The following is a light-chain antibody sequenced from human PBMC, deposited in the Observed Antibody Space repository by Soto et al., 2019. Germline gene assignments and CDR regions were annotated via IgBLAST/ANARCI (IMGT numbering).Light chain of an antibody. Sequence: QSALTQPASVSGSPGQSITISCTGTSSDVGGYNYVSWYQQHPGKDPKLMIYDVSNRPSGVSNRFSDSKSGNTASLTISGLQAEDEADYYCSSYTSSSTVVFGGGTKLTVL. CDR2: DVS. V-gene: IGLV2-14*03. CDR1: SSDVGGYNY. CDR3: SSYTSSSTVV. J-gene: IGLJ2*01.